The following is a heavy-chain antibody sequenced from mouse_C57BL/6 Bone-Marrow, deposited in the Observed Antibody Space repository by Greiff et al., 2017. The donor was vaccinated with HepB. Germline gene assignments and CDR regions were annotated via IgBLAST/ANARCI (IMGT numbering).Heavy chain of an antibody. J-gene: IGHJ1*03. CDR2: INPNYGTT. V-gene: IGHV1-39*01. Sequence: VQLQQSGPELVKPGASVKISCKASGYSFTDYNMNWVKQSNGKSLEWIGVINPNYGTTSYNQKFKGKVTLTVDQSSSTAYMQLNSLTSEDSAVYYCAREDYSNYVWYFDVWGTGTTVTVSS. CDR1: GYSFTDYN. D-gene: IGHD2-5*01. CDR3: AREDYSNYVWYFDV.